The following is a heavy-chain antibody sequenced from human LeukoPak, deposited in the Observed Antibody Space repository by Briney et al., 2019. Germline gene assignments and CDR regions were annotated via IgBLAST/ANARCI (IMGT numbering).Heavy chain of an antibody. CDR1: GGSISSYY. Sequence: SETLSLTCTVSGGSISSYYWSWIRQPAGKGLEWIGRIYTSGSTSYNPSLKSRVTMSVDTSKNQFSLKLSSVTAADTAVYYCTHSGSYWGPPEGWGQGTLVTVSS. CDR3: THSGSYWGPPEG. D-gene: IGHD1-26*01. V-gene: IGHV4-4*07. J-gene: IGHJ4*02. CDR2: IYTSGST.